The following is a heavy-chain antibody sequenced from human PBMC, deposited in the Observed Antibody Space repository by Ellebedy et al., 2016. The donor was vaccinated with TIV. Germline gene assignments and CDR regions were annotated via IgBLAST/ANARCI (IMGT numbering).Heavy chain of an antibody. V-gene: IGHV3-23*01. J-gene: IGHJ6*02. CDR1: GFAFSTYV. CDR3: ARGYTGDDWAAYYGMDV. Sequence: GGSLRLXCAASGFAFSTYVMSWVRQAPGKGLEWISGISARADRTYIVDSVKGRFYISRDNSESTLYLQMNSLRADDTAVYYCARGYTGDDWAAYYGMDVWGRGTTVTVSS. D-gene: IGHD5-12*01. CDR2: ISARADRT.